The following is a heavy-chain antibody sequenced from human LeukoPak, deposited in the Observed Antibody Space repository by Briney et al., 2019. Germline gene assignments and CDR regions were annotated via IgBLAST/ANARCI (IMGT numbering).Heavy chain of an antibody. CDR2: ISGSGGST. CDR1: GFTFSSYA. Sequence: PGGSLRLSCAASGFTFSSYAMSWVRQAPGKGLEWVSAISGSGGSTYYADSVKGRFTISRDNSKNTLYLQMNSLRAEDTAVYYCAKDDDAAPMVRGVITIEIDYWGQGTLVTVSS. D-gene: IGHD3-10*01. V-gene: IGHV3-23*01. CDR3: AKDDDAAPMVRGVITIEIDY. J-gene: IGHJ4*02.